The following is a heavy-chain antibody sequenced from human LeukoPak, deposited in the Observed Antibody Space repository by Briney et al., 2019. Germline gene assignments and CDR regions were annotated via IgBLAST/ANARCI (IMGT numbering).Heavy chain of an antibody. D-gene: IGHD3-22*01. J-gene: IGHJ4*02. CDR1: GGSISSGDYY. CDR2: IYYSGST. V-gene: IGHV4-30-4*01. CDR3: ASADYYDSSGYPY. Sequence: PSETLSLTCTVSGGSISSGDYYWSWIRQPPGKGLEWIGYIYYSGSTYYNPSLKSRVTISVDTSKNQFSLKLSSVTAADTAVYYCASADYYDSSGYPYWGQGTLVTVSS.